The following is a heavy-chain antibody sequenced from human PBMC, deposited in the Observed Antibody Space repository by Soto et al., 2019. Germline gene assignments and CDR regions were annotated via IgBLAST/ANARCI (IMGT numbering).Heavy chain of an antibody. Sequence: EVQLLESGGGLVQPGGSLRLSCAASGFTFSDYAMHWVRQAPGKGLEWVSSISASGGSTYFADSVRGRFTISRDNSKSTLYLQMDSLRAEDTAVYYCAKAVAGYYYDRLDVWGQGTTVIVSS. CDR3: AKAVAGYYYDRLDV. CDR2: ISASGGST. V-gene: IGHV3-23*01. D-gene: IGHD6-19*01. J-gene: IGHJ6*02. CDR1: GFTFSDYA.